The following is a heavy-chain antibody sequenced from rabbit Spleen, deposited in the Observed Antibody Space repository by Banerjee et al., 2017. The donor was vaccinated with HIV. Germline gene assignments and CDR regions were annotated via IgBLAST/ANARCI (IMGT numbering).Heavy chain of an antibody. V-gene: IGHV1S45*01. CDR3: ARDTGTSFSTYGMDL. CDR2: VYAGSSGST. D-gene: IGHD8-1*01. J-gene: IGHJ6*01. Sequence: QEQLVESGGGLVKPGASLTLTCTASGFDFSSGYDMCWVRQAPGKGLEWIACVYAGSSGSTYSATWAKGRFTISKTSSTTVTLQMTSLTAADTATYFCARDTGTSFSTYGMDLWGPGTLVTV. CDR1: GFDFSSGYD.